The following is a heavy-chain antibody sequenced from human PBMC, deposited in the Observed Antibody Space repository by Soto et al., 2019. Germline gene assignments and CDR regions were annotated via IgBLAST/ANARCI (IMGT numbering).Heavy chain of an antibody. J-gene: IGHJ6*01. Sequence: QVQLVESGGGVVQPGRSLRLSCAASGFTFSSYAMHWVRQAPGKGLEWVAVISYDGSNKYYADSVKGRFTISRDNSKNTLYLQMNSLRAEDTAVYYCARSGGYSYGPGGMEVW. D-gene: IGHD5-18*01. CDR3: ARSGGYSYGPGGMEV. CDR1: GFTFSSYA. V-gene: IGHV3-30-3*01. CDR2: ISYDGSNK.